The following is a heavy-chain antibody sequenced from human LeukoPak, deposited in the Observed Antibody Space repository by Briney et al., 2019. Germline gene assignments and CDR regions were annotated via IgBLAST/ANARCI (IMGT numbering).Heavy chain of an antibody. CDR2: ISYDGSNK. CDR3: ARDQTSYYGSGSYYRLGY. CDR1: GFTSSSYA. Sequence: GGSLRLSCAASGFTSSSYAMHWVRQAPGKGLEWVAVISYDGSNKYYADSVKGRFTISRDNSKNTLYLQMNRLRAEDTAVYYCARDQTSYYGSGSYYRLGYWGQGTLVTVSS. D-gene: IGHD3-10*01. V-gene: IGHV3-30*04. J-gene: IGHJ4*02.